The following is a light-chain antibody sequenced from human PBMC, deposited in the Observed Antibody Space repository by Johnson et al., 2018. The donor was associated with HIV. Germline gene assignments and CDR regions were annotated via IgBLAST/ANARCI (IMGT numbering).Light chain of an antibody. J-gene: IGLJ1*01. CDR1: SSNIGNIY. CDR2: ESN. CDR3: VTWDDSLGALYV. V-gene: IGLV1-51*02. Sequence: QSVLTQPPSVSAAPGQRVTISCSGSSSNIGNIYVSWYQQLPGTAPKLLIYESNKRPSGIPDRFSGSKSGTSATLGITGLRPGDEADYYCVTWDDSLGALYVFGTGTKVTVL.